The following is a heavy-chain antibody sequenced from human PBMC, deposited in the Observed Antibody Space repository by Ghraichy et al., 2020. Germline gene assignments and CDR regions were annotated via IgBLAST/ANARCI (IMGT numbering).Heavy chain of an antibody. Sequence: GGSLRLSCAASEFTFNTYTMNWVRQAPGKGLEWVSSISSSSTYIHYADSVKGRFTISRDNAKNSLYLQVNSLRAEDTAVYFCARDVPLGSVMAPFDYWGQGTLVTVSS. J-gene: IGHJ4*02. CDR1: EFTFNTYT. CDR3: ARDVPLGSVMAPFDY. V-gene: IGHV3-21*01. D-gene: IGHD3-16*01. CDR2: ISSSSTYI.